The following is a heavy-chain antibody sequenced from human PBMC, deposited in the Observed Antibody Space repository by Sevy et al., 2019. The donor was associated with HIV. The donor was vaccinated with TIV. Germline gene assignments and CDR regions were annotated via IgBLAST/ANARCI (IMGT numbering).Heavy chain of an antibody. CDR2: IYYSGST. CDR3: ARVGYCSDSSRYSGLYNY. D-gene: IGHD2-15*01. V-gene: IGHV4-59*01. CDR1: GGSISSYY. Sequence: SESLSLTCTVSGGSISSYYWSWIRQPPGKGLEWIGYIYYSGSTNYNPSLKSRVTISVDTSKNQFSLKLSSVTAADTVVHYCARVGYCSDSSRYSGLYNYWGQGTTVTVSS. J-gene: IGHJ4*02.